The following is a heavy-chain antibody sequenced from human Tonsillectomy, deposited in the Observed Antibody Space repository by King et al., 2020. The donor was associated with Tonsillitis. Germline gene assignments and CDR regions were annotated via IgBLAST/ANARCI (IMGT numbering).Heavy chain of an antibody. J-gene: IGHJ4*02. CDR2: IYYSGST. Sequence: QLQESGPGLVKPSETLSLTCTVSGGSISSYYWSWIRQPPGKGLEWIGYIYYSGSTNYNPSLQSRGTISVDTSKNQFSLKLSPVTAADTAVYYCAREGRELKSFDYWGQGTLVTVSS. V-gene: IGHV4-59*01. D-gene: IGHD1-26*01. CDR3: AREGRELKSFDY. CDR1: GGSISSYY.